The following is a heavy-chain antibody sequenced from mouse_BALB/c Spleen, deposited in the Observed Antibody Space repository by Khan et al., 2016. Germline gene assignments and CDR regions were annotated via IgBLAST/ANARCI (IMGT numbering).Heavy chain of an antibody. CDR2: IWVGGST. D-gene: IGHD2-1*01. V-gene: IGHV2-9*02. Sequence: QVQLKESGPGLVAPSQSLSITCTVSGFSLTSYGVHWVRQPPGKGLEWLGVIWVGGSTNYNSALMSRLSISKDNSKSQVFLKMNSLQTDDTAMYYCARDLTTRYFDVWGAGTTVTVSS. CDR1: GFSLTSYG. J-gene: IGHJ1*01. CDR3: ARDLTTRYFDV.